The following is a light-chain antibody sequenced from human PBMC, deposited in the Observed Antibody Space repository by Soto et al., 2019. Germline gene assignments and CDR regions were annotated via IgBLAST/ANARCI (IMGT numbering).Light chain of an antibody. Sequence: EIQLTQSPSFLSESVGDRVTITCRASQGISSHVAWYQQKPGKAPMLLIYAASTLQSGVPSRFSGSGSGTEFTLTISSLHPEDYATYYCQHLNSFPLTFGGGTTVEIK. CDR3: QHLNSFPLT. CDR1: QGISSH. CDR2: AAS. V-gene: IGKV1-9*01. J-gene: IGKJ4*01.